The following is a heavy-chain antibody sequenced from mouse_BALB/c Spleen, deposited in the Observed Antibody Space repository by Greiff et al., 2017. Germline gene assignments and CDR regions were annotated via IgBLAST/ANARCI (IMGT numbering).Heavy chain of an antibody. Sequence: QVQLQQSGAELARPGASVKISCKATGYTFSSYWIEWVKQRPGHGLEWIGEILPGSGSTNYNEKFKGKATFTADTSSNTAYMQLSSLTSEDSAVYYCARDYYGSKFYAMDYWGQGTSVTVSS. CDR3: ARDYYGSKFYAMDY. CDR2: ILPGSGST. J-gene: IGHJ4*01. CDR1: GYTFSSYW. V-gene: IGHV1-9*01. D-gene: IGHD1-1*01.